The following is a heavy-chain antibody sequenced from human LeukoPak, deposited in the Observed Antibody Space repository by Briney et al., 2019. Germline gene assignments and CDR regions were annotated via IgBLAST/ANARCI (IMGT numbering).Heavy chain of an antibody. CDR3: ARGLDGYNEAFDY. V-gene: IGHV3-74*01. J-gene: IGHJ4*02. CDR1: RFTFSNYW. Sequence: PGGSLRLSCAASRFTFSNYWMHWVRQAPGKGLVWVSRINSDGRSIIYADSVKGRFTISRDNAKNTLYLQMNSLRAEDTAVYYCARGLDGYNEAFDYWGQGTLVTVSS. D-gene: IGHD5-24*01. CDR2: INSDGRSI.